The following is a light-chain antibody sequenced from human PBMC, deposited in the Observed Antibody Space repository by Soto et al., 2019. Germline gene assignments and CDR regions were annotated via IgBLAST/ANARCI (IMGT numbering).Light chain of an antibody. CDR1: QGVGSF. CDR3: QQRGTWPRT. V-gene: IGKV3-11*01. CDR2: DAS. J-gene: IGKJ2*01. Sequence: EIVLTQSPATLSLSPGERATLSCRARQGVGSFLAWYRQTPGQAPRLLIYDASNRAPGVPARFSGTGSGTDFTRTISSLEPEDFAVYYCQQRGTWPRTFGQGTKLEIK.